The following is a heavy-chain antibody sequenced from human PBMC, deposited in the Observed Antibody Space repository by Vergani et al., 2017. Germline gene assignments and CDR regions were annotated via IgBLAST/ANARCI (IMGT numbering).Heavy chain of an antibody. V-gene: IGHV3-11*01. CDR1: GFSFSDHY. CDR2: ISTCGNTI. J-gene: IGHJ3*02. D-gene: IGHD4-11*01. Sequence: QVQLVESGGGLVKPGGSLRLSCAASGFSFSDHYMTWIRQAPGKGLEWVSYISTCGNTIEYADSVKSRFSLSRDNAKSSLFLQRDSLRAEDTAVYYCARDHRDYSNYRGTFDIWGRGSMVTGSS. CDR3: ARDHRDYSNYRGTFDI.